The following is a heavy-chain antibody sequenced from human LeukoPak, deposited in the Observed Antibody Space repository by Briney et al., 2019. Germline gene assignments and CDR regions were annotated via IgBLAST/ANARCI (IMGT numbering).Heavy chain of an antibody. V-gene: IGHV4-30-4*02. CDR3: ARIPNYYGSGSYVDY. J-gene: IGHJ4*02. CDR2: IYYSGST. CDR1: GGSISSGDYY. Sequence: SETLSLTCTVSGGSISSGDYYWSWIRQPPGKGLEWIGYIYYSGSTYYNPSLKSRVTISVDTSKNQFSLKLSSVTAADTAVYYCARIPNYYGSGSYVDYWGQGTLVTVSS. D-gene: IGHD3-10*01.